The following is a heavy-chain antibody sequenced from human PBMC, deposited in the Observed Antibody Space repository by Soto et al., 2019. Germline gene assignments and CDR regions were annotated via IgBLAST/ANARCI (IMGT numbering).Heavy chain of an antibody. CDR2: IIPILGIA. D-gene: IGHD6-19*01. V-gene: IGHV1-69*02. Sequence: QVQLVQSGAEVKKPGSSVKVSCKASGGTFSSYTISWVRQAPGQGLEWMGRIIPILGIANYAQKFQGRVTITADKSPGTAYMELSSVGSEDTAVYYCARKWLNWFDPWGQGTLVTVSS. CDR1: GGTFSSYT. CDR3: ARKWLNWFDP. J-gene: IGHJ5*02.